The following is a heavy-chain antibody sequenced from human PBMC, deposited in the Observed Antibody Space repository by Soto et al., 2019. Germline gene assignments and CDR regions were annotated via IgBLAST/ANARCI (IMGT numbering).Heavy chain of an antibody. V-gene: IGHV3-23*01. J-gene: IGHJ4*02. Sequence: GWSLRLSCAASGFTFSSYAMSWVRQAPGKGLEWVSSISGSGGSTYYADSVKGRFTISRDNSKNTLYLQMNSLRAEDTAVYYCAKDEGDSPNYFDYWGQGTLVTVSS. CDR2: ISGSGGST. D-gene: IGHD5-18*01. CDR1: GFTFSSYA. CDR3: AKDEGDSPNYFDY.